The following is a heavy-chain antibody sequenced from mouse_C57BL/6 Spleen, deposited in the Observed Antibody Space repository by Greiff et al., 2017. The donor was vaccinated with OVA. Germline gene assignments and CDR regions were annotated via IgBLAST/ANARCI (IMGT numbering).Heavy chain of an antibody. J-gene: IGHJ3*01. Sequence: QVQLQQSGPELVKPGASVKISCKASGYAFSSSWMNWVKQRPGKGLEWIGRIYPGDGDTNYNGKFKGKATLTADKSSSTAYMQLSSLTSEDSAVYFCARKGAHSNLAYWGQGTLVTVSA. CDR3: ARKGAHSNLAY. CDR2: IYPGDGDT. CDR1: GYAFSSSW. V-gene: IGHV1-82*01. D-gene: IGHD2-5*01.